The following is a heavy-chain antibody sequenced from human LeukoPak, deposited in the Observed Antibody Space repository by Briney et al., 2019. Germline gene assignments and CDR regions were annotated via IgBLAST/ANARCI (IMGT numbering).Heavy chain of an antibody. V-gene: IGHV3-30*18. CDR1: GFTFSSYG. D-gene: IGHD3-3*01. J-gene: IGHJ3*02. CDR3: AKLRFGAFDI. Sequence: GGSLRLSCAASGFTFSSYGMHWVRQAPGKGLEWVAVISYDGSNKYYADSVKGRFTISRDNSKNTLYLQMNSLRAEDTAVYYCAKLRFGAFDIWGQGTMVTVSS. CDR2: ISYDGSNK.